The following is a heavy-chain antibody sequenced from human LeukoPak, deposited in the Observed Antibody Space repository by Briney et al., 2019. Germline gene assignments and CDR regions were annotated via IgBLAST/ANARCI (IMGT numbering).Heavy chain of an antibody. J-gene: IGHJ6*02. CDR3: ARGYLRYLDWFGNYGMDV. D-gene: IGHD3-9*01. Sequence: ASVKVSCKASGYTFTSYDINWVRQATGQGLEWMGWMNPNSGSTGYAQKFQGRVTMTRNTSISTAYMELRSLRSEDTAVYYCARGYLRYLDWFGNYGMDVWGQGTTVTVSS. CDR1: GYTFTSYD. V-gene: IGHV1-8*01. CDR2: MNPNSGST.